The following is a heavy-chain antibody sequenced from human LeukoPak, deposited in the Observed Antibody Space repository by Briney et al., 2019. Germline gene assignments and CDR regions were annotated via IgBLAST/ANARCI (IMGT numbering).Heavy chain of an antibody. V-gene: IGHV3-23*01. CDR1: GYTFSSYA. CDR3: AKAPYSSGWYVSDY. CDR2: ISGSGGST. J-gene: IGHJ4*02. D-gene: IGHD6-19*01. Sequence: GGSLRLSCAASGYTFSSYAMSWVRQAPGKGLEWVSAISGSGGSTYYADSVKGRFTISRDNSKNTLYLQMTSLRAEDTAVYYCAKAPYSSGWYVSDYWGQGALVTVSS.